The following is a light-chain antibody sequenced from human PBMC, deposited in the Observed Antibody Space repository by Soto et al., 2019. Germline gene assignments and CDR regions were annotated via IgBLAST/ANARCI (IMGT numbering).Light chain of an antibody. Sequence: QSALTQPPSASGPPGQSVTISCTGTSSDIGGHDFVSWYQQHPGKAPKLIIYEVNKRPSGVPDRFSGSKSDNTASLTVSGLQAEDEADYYCSSFAGNNKPVPFGGGTKLTVL. CDR3: SSFAGNNKPVP. CDR1: SSDIGGHDF. CDR2: EVN. J-gene: IGLJ2*01. V-gene: IGLV2-8*01.